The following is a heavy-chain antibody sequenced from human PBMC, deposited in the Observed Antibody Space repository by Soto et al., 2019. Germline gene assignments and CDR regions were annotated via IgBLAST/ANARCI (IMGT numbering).Heavy chain of an antibody. CDR3: ARKPGWNFDY. J-gene: IGHJ4*02. Sequence: GGSLRLSCAASGFTFNSYAMSWVRQAPGKGLEWVSAISGSGGSTYYADSVKGRFTISRDNSKNTLYLKMNSLRAEDTALYYCARKPGWNFDYWGQGTLVTVSS. V-gene: IGHV3-23*01. D-gene: IGHD6-19*01. CDR2: ISGSGGST. CDR1: GFTFNSYA.